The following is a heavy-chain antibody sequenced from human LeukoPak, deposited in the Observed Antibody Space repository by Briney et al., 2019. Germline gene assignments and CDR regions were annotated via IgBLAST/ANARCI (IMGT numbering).Heavy chain of an antibody. Sequence: ASVTVSCKASGYTFTGYYMHWVRQAPGQGLEWMGWINPNSGGRNYAQKFQGRVTMTRDTSISTVYMELSRLRSDDTAVYYYARAVRRWYILWGQGTLVTVSS. CDR1: GYTFTGYY. J-gene: IGHJ4*02. CDR2: INPNSGGR. V-gene: IGHV1-2*02. CDR3: ARAVRRWYIL. D-gene: IGHD6-13*01.